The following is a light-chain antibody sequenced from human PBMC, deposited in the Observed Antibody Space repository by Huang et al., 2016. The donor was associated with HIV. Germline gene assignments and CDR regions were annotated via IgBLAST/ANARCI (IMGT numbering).Light chain of an antibody. V-gene: IGKV3-20*01. CDR3: HQYGSTPWT. CDR2: GAS. J-gene: IGKJ1*01. CDR1: QSVSSSY. Sequence: EIVLTQSPGTLSLSPGERATLSCRASQSVSSSYLAWYQQRHGQAPRPLIYGASSGATGIPDRFSGGGSGTDFTLTISRLEPEDFAVYFCHQYGSTPWTFGQGTKVEIK.